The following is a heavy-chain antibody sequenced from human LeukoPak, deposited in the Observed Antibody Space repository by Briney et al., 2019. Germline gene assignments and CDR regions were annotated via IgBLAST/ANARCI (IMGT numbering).Heavy chain of an antibody. Sequence: PSETLSLTCAVSGGSFSSGDYHWGRIRQPPGKGLEWIASIYYGGRTTYNPSLKGRVTISEDTSNNQFSLKLSSVTAADAAVYYCARLRDIDYNYGYFDYWGQGTLVTVSS. V-gene: IGHV4-39*01. J-gene: IGHJ4*02. CDR2: IYYGGRT. CDR3: ARLRDIDYNYGYFDY. CDR1: GGSFSSGDYH. D-gene: IGHD5-18*01.